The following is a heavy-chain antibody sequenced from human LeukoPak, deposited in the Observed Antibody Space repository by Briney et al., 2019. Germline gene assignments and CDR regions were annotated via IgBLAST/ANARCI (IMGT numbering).Heavy chain of an antibody. J-gene: IGHJ4*02. D-gene: IGHD7-27*01. CDR3: SRDGADHWGLFDF. V-gene: IGHV4-39*07. CDR2: IYYSGRT. CDR1: GDSISSSSYY. Sequence: SETLSLTCTVSGDSISSSSYYWGWIRQPPGKGLEWIGNIYYSGRTYHNPSLNIGVPISINTSKNQFSLKLNSVTAAAAAVDYCSRDGADHWGLFDFWGQGTLVTVSS.